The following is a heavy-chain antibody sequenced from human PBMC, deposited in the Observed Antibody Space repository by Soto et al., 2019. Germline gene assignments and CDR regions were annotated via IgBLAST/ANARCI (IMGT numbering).Heavy chain of an antibody. CDR1: GDTFNNYV. CDR3: AREGTSTSTGMDY. V-gene: IGHV1-69*04. CDR2: IIPIVGKT. D-gene: IGHD2-2*01. Sequence: QVQLVQSGAEVRKPGSSVTVSCETSGDTFNNYVINWVRQAPGQGPEWMGRIIPIVGKTIYAQRFQGRVTITADKATTTVYMDLSSLRIDDPAVYFCAREGTSTSTGMDYWGQGSLVTVSS. J-gene: IGHJ4*02.